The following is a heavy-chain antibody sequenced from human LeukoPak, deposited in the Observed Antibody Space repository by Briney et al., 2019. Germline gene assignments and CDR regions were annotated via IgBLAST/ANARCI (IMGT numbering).Heavy chain of an antibody. D-gene: IGHD3-10*01. J-gene: IGHJ3*02. CDR2: IWNDGSNG. V-gene: IGHV3-33*06. CDR3: AKRDAKISGSDSFDI. Sequence: GGSLRLSCAASGFTFSRYGMHWVRQAPGKGLEWVAVIWNDGSNGKYADSVKGRFTISRDNSENTLYLQMNSLRAEDTAMYYCAKRDAKISGSDSFDIWGQGTMVTVSS. CDR1: GFTFSRYG.